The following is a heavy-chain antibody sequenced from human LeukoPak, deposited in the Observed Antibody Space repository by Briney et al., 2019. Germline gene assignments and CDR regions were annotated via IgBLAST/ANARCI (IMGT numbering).Heavy chain of an antibody. D-gene: IGHD3-10*01. CDR1: GYTFTNYG. J-gene: IGHJ6*03. V-gene: IGHV1-18*01. CDR3: ARDGAVRGVINHYYYYYMDV. CDR2: ISGYNGHT. Sequence: GASVKVSCKASGYTFTNYGISWVRQAPGQELEWMGWISGYNGHTNYAQKLQGRVTMTTDTSTSTAYMELRSLRSDDTAVYYCARDGAVRGVINHYYYYYMDVWGKGTTVTISS.